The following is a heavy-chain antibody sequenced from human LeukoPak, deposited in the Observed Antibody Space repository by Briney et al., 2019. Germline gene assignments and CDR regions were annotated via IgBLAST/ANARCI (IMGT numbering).Heavy chain of an antibody. CDR2: IYHSGST. J-gene: IGHJ4*02. CDR3: ARGYWFYFDY. D-gene: IGHD2-8*02. Sequence: PSETLSLTCTVSDYSISSGFFWGWIRQPPGKGLEWIGSIYHSGSTYSNPSLKSRVTISVDTSKNQFSLELTSVTAADTAVYYCARGYWFYFDYWGQGTLVTVSS. V-gene: IGHV4-38-2*02. CDR1: DYSISSGFF.